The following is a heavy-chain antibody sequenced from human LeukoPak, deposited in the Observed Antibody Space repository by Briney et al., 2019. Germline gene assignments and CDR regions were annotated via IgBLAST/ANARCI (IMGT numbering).Heavy chain of an antibody. V-gene: IGHV3-7*03. Sequence: GGSLRLSCAASGFTFSNYWMSWVRQAPGKGLEWVANINQDGSEKYYVDSLKGRFTISRDNAKNSLYLQMNSLRAEDTAVYYCARMWIQLWPFDYWGHRAPVTVSS. D-gene: IGHD5-18*01. CDR3: ARMWIQLWPFDY. CDR2: INQDGSEK. J-gene: IGHJ4*01. CDR1: GFTFSNYW.